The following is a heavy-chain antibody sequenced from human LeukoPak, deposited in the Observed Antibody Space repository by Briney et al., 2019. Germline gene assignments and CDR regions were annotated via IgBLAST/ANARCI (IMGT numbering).Heavy chain of an antibody. D-gene: IGHD6-13*01. CDR3: ATAAGTSETQAPSDY. Sequence: GGSLRLSCAASGFTFSSYAMSWARQAPGKGLEWVSAISGSGGSTYYADSVKGRFTISRDNSKNTLYLQMNSLRAEDTAVYYCATAAGTSETQAPSDYWGQGTLVTVSS. CDR2: ISGSGGST. J-gene: IGHJ4*02. V-gene: IGHV3-23*01. CDR1: GFTFSSYA.